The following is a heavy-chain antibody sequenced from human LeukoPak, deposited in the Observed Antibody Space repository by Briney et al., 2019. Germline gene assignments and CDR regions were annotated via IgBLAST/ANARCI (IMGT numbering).Heavy chain of an antibody. CDR1: GDSIRSYS. D-gene: IGHD5-12*01. J-gene: IGHJ6*02. CDR3: ARRPSGYDSYGMDV. CDR2: IYASGST. Sequence: SETLSLTCTVSGDSIRSYSWSWIRQPAGRGLEWIGRIYASGSTNYNPSLNSRVTMSVDTSKNQFSLKLTSVTAADTAVYYCARRPSGYDSYGMDVWGQGTTVTVSS. V-gene: IGHV4-4*07.